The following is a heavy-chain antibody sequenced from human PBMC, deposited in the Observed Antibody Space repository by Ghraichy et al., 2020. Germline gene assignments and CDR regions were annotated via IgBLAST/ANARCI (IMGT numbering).Heavy chain of an antibody. CDR1: GGTFSSYA. D-gene: IGHD1-26*01. CDR2: IIPILGIA. Sequence: SVKVSCKASGGTFSSYAISWVRQAPGQGLEWMGRIIPILGIANYAQKFQGRVTITADKSTSTAYMELSSLRSEDTAVYYCAREVDSGSLNWFDPWGQGTLVTVSS. J-gene: IGHJ5*02. V-gene: IGHV1-69*04. CDR3: AREVDSGSLNWFDP.